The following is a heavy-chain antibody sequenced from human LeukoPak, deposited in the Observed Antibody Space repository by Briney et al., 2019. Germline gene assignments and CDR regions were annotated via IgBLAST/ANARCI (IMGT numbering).Heavy chain of an antibody. J-gene: IGHJ2*01. Sequence: GGSLRLSCAASGFTFDDYAMHWVRQAPGKGLEWVSDISWNSGSIGYADSVKGRFTISRDNAKNSLYLQMTSLRAEDTAIYYCAREYTSEPWYFDLWGRGTLVTVSS. CDR2: ISWNSGSI. CDR1: GFTFDDYA. CDR3: AREYTSEPWYFDL. V-gene: IGHV3-9*01. D-gene: IGHD5-18*01.